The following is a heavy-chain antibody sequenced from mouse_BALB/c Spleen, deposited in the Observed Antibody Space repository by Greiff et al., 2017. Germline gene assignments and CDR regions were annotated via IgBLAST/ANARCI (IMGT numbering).Heavy chain of an antibody. V-gene: IGHV5-6-5*01. Sequence: EVHLVESGGGLVKPGGSLKLSCAASGFTFSSYAMSWVRQTPEKRLEWVASISSGGSTYYPDSVKGRFTISRDNARNILYLQMSSLRSEDTAMYYCARGGYRYDGYAMDYWGQGTSVTVSS. CDR1: GFTFSSYA. CDR2: ISSGGST. J-gene: IGHJ4*01. D-gene: IGHD2-14*01. CDR3: ARGGYRYDGYAMDY.